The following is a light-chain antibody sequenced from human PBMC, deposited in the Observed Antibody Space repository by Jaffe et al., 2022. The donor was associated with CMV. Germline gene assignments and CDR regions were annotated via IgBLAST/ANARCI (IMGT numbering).Light chain of an antibody. CDR3: QQFGSSPPWT. CDR2: GAS. V-gene: IGKV3-20*01. CDR1: QSVSSNY. Sequence: EIVLTQSPGTLSLSPGDRATLSCRARQSVSSNYLAWYQQKPGQAPRLLIYGASSRATGIPDRFSGSGSGTDFTLTINRLEPEDFAVYYCQQFGSSPPWTFGQGTKVEIK. J-gene: IGKJ1*01.